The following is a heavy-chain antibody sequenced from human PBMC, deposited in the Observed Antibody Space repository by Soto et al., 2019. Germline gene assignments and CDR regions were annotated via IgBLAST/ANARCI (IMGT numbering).Heavy chain of an antibody. CDR3: AGDGGGY. Sequence: QVQLVQSGAEVNKPGSSVKVSCKASGGTFSSYAISWVRQAPGQGLEWMGGIIPIFGTANYAQKFQSRVKITEDESPSPAYAEQSSVRSEGPAVNYCAGDGGGYWGQGTLVTVSS. D-gene: IGHD2-15*01. CDR1: GGTFSSYA. V-gene: IGHV1-69*12. J-gene: IGHJ4*02. CDR2: IIPIFGTA.